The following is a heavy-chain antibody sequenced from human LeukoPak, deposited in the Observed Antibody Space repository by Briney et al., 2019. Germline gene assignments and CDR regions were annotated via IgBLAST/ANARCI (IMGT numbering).Heavy chain of an antibody. CDR2: ISSSGSTI. D-gene: IGHD3-10*01. V-gene: IGHV3-48*03. Sequence: AGGSLRLSCAASGFTFSSYEMNWVRQAPGKGLEWVSYISSSGSTIYYADSVKGRFTISRDNAKNSLYLQMNSLRAEDTAVYYCASWVGELSPPGNFDYWGQGTLVTVSS. J-gene: IGHJ4*02. CDR3: ASWVGELSPPGNFDY. CDR1: GFTFSSYE.